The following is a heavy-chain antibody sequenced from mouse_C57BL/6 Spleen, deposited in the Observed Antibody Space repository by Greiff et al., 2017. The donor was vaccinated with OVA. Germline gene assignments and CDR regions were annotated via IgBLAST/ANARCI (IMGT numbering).Heavy chain of an antibody. CDR3: AMSYYGSFYAMDY. Sequence: QVQLQQPGAELVMPGASVKLSCKASGYTFTSYWMHWVKQRPGQGLEWIGEIDPSDSYPNYNQKFKGKSTLTVDKSSSTAYMQLSSLTSEDSAVYYCAMSYYGSFYAMDYWGQGTSVTVSS. D-gene: IGHD1-1*01. J-gene: IGHJ4*01. CDR1: GYTFTSYW. CDR2: IDPSDSYP. V-gene: IGHV1-69*01.